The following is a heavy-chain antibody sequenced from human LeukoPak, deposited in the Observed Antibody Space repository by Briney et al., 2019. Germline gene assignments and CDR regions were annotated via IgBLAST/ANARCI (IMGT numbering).Heavy chain of an antibody. V-gene: IGHV3-21*01. CDR2: ISSSSSYI. CDR1: GFTFSSYS. D-gene: IGHD2-15*01. CDR3: ARRPIRDIVVVVAASGTNWFDP. J-gene: IGHJ5*02. Sequence: KPGGSLRLSCAASGFTFSSYSMNWVRQAPGKGLEWVSSISSSSSYIYYPDSVKGRFTISRDNAKNSLYLQMNSLRAEHTAVYYCARRPIRDIVVVVAASGTNWFDPWGQGTLVTVSS.